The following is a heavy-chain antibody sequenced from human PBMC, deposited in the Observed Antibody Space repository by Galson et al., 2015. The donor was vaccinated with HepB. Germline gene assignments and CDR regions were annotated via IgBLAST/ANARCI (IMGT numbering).Heavy chain of an antibody. CDR3: ARDTVDTAMVSGFYYYGMDV. J-gene: IGHJ6*02. CDR1: GGTFSSYT. V-gene: IGHV1-69*04. D-gene: IGHD5-18*01. CDR2: NIPILGIA. Sequence: SVKVSCKASGGTFSSYTISWVRQAPGQGLEWMGRNIPILGIANYAQKFQGRVTITADKSTSTAYMELSSLRSEDTAVYYCARDTVDTAMVSGFYYYGMDVWGQGTTVTVSS.